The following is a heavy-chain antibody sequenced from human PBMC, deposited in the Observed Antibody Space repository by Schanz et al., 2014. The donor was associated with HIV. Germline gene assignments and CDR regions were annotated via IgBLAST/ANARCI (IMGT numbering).Heavy chain of an antibody. Sequence: EVQLVETGGVLIQPGGSLRLSCAVSGFTISSNYMSWVRQAPGKGLEWVSVVYIGDSTFYANSVKGRFTISRDDSKNTLYLQMNSLRAEDTAMYYCAAGLIRYFFDYWGQGTLVTVSS. J-gene: IGHJ4*02. D-gene: IGHD2-21*01. CDR2: VYIGDST. CDR3: AAGLIRYFFDY. V-gene: IGHV3-53*02. CDR1: GFTISSNY.